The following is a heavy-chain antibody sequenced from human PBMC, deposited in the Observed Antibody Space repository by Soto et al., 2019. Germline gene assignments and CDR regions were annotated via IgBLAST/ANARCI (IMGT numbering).Heavy chain of an antibody. CDR3: ARFGSAAYYYSGVDV. CDR2: VSGYTGNT. CDR1: GYIFTNYD. Sequence: QVQLVQSETEVKKPGASVKVSCKASGYIFTNYDITWVRQAPGQGLEWMGWVSGYTGNTKYAQKFQDRVTITTDTTRREGFMEVRSLRSDETAVNYWARFGSAAYYYSGVDVWGQGTTVFVSS. D-gene: IGHD3-10*01. V-gene: IGHV1-18*01. J-gene: IGHJ6*02.